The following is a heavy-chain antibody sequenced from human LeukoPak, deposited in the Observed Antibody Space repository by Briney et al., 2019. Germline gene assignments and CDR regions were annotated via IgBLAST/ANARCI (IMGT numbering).Heavy chain of an antibody. CDR1: GFTFSSYA. V-gene: IGHV3-23*01. CDR3: AKAPLGGSGGY. J-gene: IGHJ4*02. CDR2: ISGSGGST. Sequence: GGSLRLSCAASGFTFSSYAMSWVRQAPGKGLEWVSAISGSGGSTYYADSVEGRFTISRDNSKNTLYLQMNSLRAEDTAVYYCAKAPLGGSGGYWGQGTLVTVSS. D-gene: IGHD3-10*01.